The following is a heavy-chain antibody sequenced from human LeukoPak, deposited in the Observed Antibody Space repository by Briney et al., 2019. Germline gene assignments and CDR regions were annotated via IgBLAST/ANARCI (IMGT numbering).Heavy chain of an antibody. CDR3: ARDSTTRGSWRTVTTPYYYMDV. J-gene: IGHJ6*03. CDR2: GGSGGSK. V-gene: IGHV3-48*04. D-gene: IGHD4-11*01. Sequence: GGSLRLSCAASGFTFTTYAMGWVRQAPGKGLEWVSYGGSGGSKYYADSVKGRFTTSRDNAKNSLYLQMNSLRAEDTAVYYCARDSTTRGSWRTVTTPYYYMDVWGKGTTVTVSS. CDR1: GFTFTTYA.